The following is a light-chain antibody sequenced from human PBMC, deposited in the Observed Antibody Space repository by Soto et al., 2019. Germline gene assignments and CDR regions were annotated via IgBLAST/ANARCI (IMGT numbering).Light chain of an antibody. Sequence: QSVLTQPASACGSPGQSVTISCTGTKNDIGVYDFVSWYQHHPGKAPRLIIYEVVQRPSGVPDRFSGSKSGNTASLTVSGLQAADEADYFCKSYAGSNTYVFGSGTKSPS. CDR3: KSYAGSNTYV. CDR2: EVV. V-gene: IGLV2-8*01. J-gene: IGLJ1*01. CDR1: KNDIGVYDF.